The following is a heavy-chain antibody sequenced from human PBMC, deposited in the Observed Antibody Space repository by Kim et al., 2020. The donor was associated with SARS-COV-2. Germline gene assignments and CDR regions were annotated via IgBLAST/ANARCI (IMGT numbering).Heavy chain of an antibody. CDR3: AGIGCSSWHFDY. J-gene: IGHJ4*02. V-gene: IGHV3-7*04. Sequence: KYYVTTVKGKSTIARDNAKNSLCMKMNSMCAEDTAVYYCAGIGCSSWHFDYWGQGTLVTVSS. CDR2: K. D-gene: IGHD6-13*01.